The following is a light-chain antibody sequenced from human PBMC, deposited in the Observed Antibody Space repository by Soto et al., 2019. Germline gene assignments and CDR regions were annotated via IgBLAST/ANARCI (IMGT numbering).Light chain of an antibody. J-gene: IGKJ2*01. V-gene: IGKV3-15*01. Sequence: ETVMTQSPATLSVSPGDTATLSCRSSQNVHINLAWYQQKPGQAPTLLIYGVSARAPGVPARFSGAGSGTEFTRTIRSLQSADFAVYYCQQYETWPRTFGQGTK. CDR2: GVS. CDR3: QQYETWPRT. CDR1: QNVHIN.